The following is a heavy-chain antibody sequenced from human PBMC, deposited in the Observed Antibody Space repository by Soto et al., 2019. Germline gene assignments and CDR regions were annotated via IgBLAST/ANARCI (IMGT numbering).Heavy chain of an antibody. CDR3: AKARGYSSSWVDY. Sequence: GGSLRLSCAASGFTFSSYGMHWVRQAPGKGLEWVAVISYDGSNKYYADSVKGRFTISRDNSKNTLYLQMNSLRAEDTVVYYCAKARGYSSSWVDYWGQGTLVTVSS. V-gene: IGHV3-30*18. CDR1: GFTFSSYG. J-gene: IGHJ4*02. CDR2: ISYDGSNK. D-gene: IGHD6-13*01.